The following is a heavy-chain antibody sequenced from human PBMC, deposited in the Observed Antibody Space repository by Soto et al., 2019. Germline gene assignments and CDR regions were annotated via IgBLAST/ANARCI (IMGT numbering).Heavy chain of an antibody. CDR2: IFYSGST. Sequence: QVQLQESGPGLVRPSETLSLTCTVSGGSVNSYYWSWIRQTPGKGPEWSGYIFYSGSTNSNPSLKSRASMSVDMSKNQFSLRLSSLTAADTAVYYCARVFPSYCGGDCAYFDSWGQGILVTVSS. CDR3: ARVFPSYCGGDCAYFDS. V-gene: IGHV4-59*02. CDR1: GGSVNSYY. D-gene: IGHD2-21*02. J-gene: IGHJ4*02.